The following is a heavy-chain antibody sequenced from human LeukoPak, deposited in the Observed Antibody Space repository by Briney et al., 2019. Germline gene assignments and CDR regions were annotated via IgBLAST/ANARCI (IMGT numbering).Heavy chain of an antibody. J-gene: IGHJ5*02. CDR1: GYTFTSYY. CDR3: ARDGGFSAYSSSWYFSGWFDP. D-gene: IGHD6-13*01. CDR2: INPSGGST. V-gene: IGHV1-46*01. Sequence: GASVKVSCKASGYTFTSYYMQWVRQAPGQGLEWMGIINPSGGSTSYAQKFEGRVTMTRDTSTSTVYMELSSLRSEETAVYYCARDGGFSAYSSSWYFSGWFDPWGQGTLVTVSS.